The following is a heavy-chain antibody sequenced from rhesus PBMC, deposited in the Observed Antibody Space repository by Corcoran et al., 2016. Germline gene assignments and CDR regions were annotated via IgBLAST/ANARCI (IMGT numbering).Heavy chain of an antibody. Sequence: QVQLQESGPGLLKPSETLSLTCAVSGGSISGGYGWGWMRQPPGEGLGGIGSIYSRTGNTHHNPPLKSRPPLSTDTSKYQFSLKLSSVTAADTAVYSCARGAPFGWLPSDYWGQGVLVTVSS. J-gene: IGHJ4*01. D-gene: IGHD3-28*01. V-gene: IGHV4S7*01. CDR3: ARGAPFGWLPSDY. CDR1: GGSISGGYG. CDR2: IYSRTGNT.